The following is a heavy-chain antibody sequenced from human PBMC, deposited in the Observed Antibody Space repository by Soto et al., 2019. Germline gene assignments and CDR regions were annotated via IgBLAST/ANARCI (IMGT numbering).Heavy chain of an antibody. V-gene: IGHV4-59*08. D-gene: IGHD3-3*01. Sequence: PSETLSLTCTVSGDSISSYYWTWIRQPPGKGLEWIGYIYDSGSTNYNPSLKSQVTISVDTSKNQFSLKLTSVTAADPAVYYCEKYDFWPGTHDAFDVWGQGTMVTVSS. CDR1: GDSISSYY. CDR3: EKYDFWPGTHDAFDV. CDR2: IYDSGST. J-gene: IGHJ3*01.